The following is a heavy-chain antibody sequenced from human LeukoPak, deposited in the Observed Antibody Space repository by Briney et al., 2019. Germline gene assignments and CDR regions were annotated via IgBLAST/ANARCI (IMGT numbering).Heavy chain of an antibody. CDR1: GFTFNSQA. D-gene: IGHD2-15*01. J-gene: IGHJ5*02. CDR3: AKMVAGYCSA. CDR2: IIGSGGST. Sequence: GGSLRLSCSASGFTFNSQAMSWVRQAPGKGLEWVSAIIGSGGSTFRAVSVKGRYTISRDNSKNTLYLQMNSLRAEDTAVYYCAKMVAGYCSAWGQGTLVTVSS. V-gene: IGHV3-23*01.